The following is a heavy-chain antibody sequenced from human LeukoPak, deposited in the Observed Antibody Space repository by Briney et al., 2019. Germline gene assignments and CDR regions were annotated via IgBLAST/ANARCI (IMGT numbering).Heavy chain of an antibody. CDR1: GFTFSNYD. J-gene: IGHJ3*02. CDR3: AREDSSGAFDI. D-gene: IGHD3-22*01. CDR2: VWYDESNK. Sequence: GGSLRLSCAASGFTFSNYDMHWVRQAPGKGLEWVAVVWYDESNKYYVDSVKGRFTISRDNSKNTLYLQMNSLRVEDTALYYCAREDSSGAFDIWGQGTMVTVSS. V-gene: IGHV3-33*08.